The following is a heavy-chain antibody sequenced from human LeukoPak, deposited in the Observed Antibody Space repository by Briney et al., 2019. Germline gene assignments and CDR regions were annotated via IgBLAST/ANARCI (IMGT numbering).Heavy chain of an antibody. CDR2: IFYSGST. D-gene: IGHD3-16*01. Sequence: SETLSLTCTVSGGSISSTDFYWSWIRQPPGKGLEWIGYIFYSGSTYYNPSLQSRVTISVDTSKNQFSLNLSSVTAADTAVYYCARRGGRTRGFWYFDLWGRGTLVTVSS. CDR3: ARRGGRTRGFWYFDL. V-gene: IGHV4-30-4*02. J-gene: IGHJ2*01. CDR1: GGSISSTDFY.